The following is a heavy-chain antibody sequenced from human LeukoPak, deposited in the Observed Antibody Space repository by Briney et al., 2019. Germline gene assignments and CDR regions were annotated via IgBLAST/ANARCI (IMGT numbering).Heavy chain of an antibody. CDR1: GYTFSSYG. D-gene: IGHD5-18*01. Sequence: ASVKVSCKASGYTFSSYGISWVRQAPGQGLEWMGWITSYNGNTKYAQQLQGRVTMTTDTSTGTAYMELRSLRSDDTAVYYCARVSNTAMTKAGYYGMDVWGQGTTVTVSS. CDR2: ITSYNGNT. V-gene: IGHV1-18*01. CDR3: ARVSNTAMTKAGYYGMDV. J-gene: IGHJ6*02.